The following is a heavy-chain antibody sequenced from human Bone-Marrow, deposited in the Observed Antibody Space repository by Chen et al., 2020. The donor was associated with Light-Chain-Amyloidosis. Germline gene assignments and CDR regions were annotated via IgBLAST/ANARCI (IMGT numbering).Heavy chain of an antibody. CDR2: ISKNGGST. CDR1: GFAFSNYG. V-gene: IGHV3-64D*09. D-gene: IGHD2-21*01. Sequence: EVQLLESGGGLVLPGGSLRLSCSASGFAFSNYGMNWVRQAPGKAPEYVSAISKNGGSTYYADSVKGRFTISRDDSKNRVYLQMISLRLEDTAVYYCVTYIVLVTEFMAGMDVWGQGTTVTVSS. CDR3: VTYIVLVTEFMAGMDV. J-gene: IGHJ6*02.